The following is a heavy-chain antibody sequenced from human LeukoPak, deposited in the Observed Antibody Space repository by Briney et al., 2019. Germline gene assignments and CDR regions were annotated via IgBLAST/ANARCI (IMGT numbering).Heavy chain of an antibody. Sequence: RPSETLSLSCTVSGGSISNYYWSWIRQPPGKGLGWIAYIYYSGSTNYNPSLKSRVTISIDTSKNQFSLKLNSVTAADTAVYYCARGLIRQSAFDIWGQGTMVTVS. D-gene: IGHD2-8*01. V-gene: IGHV4-59*01. J-gene: IGHJ3*02. CDR3: ARGLIRQSAFDI. CDR2: IYYSGST. CDR1: GGSISNYY.